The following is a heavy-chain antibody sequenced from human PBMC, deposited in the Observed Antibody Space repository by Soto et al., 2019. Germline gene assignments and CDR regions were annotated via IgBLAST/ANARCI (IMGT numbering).Heavy chain of an antibody. D-gene: IGHD2-2*01. Sequence: GGSLRLSCAASGFTFSSYAMSWVRQAPGKGLEWVSAISGSGGSTYYADSVKGRFTISRDNSKNTLYLQMNSLRAEDTAVYYCAKDPVGYCSSTSCSYYYYYGMDVWGQGTTVTVSS. CDR2: ISGSGGST. J-gene: IGHJ6*02. V-gene: IGHV3-23*01. CDR1: GFTFSSYA. CDR3: AKDPVGYCSSTSCSYYYYYGMDV.